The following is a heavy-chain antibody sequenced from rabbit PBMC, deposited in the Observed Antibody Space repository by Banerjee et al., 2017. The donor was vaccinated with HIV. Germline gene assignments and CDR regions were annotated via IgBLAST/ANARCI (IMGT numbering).Heavy chain of an antibody. J-gene: IGHJ4*01. CDR2: IYTGDGNR. CDR3: ARDQFASSALHL. D-gene: IGHD1-1*01. V-gene: IGHV1S45*01. Sequence: QQQLEESGGGLVKPGGTLTLTCKASGIDFSGYYYMCWVRQAPGKGLEWIACIYTGDGNRDYASWAIGRFTISKTSSTTVTLQLTSLTPADTATYFCARDQFASSALHLWGPGTLVTVS. CDR1: GIDFSGYYY.